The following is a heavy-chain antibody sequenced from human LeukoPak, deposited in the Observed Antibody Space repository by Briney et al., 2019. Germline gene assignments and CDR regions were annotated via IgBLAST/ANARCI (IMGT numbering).Heavy chain of an antibody. CDR3: ARDPIKRGYYFDY. CDR2: ISSSSSYI. V-gene: IGHV3-21*01. J-gene: IGHJ4*02. D-gene: IGHD3-10*01. CDR1: GFTFSSYS. Sequence: GGSLRLSCAASGFTFSSYSMNWVRQASGKGLEWVSSISSSSSYIYYADSVKGRFTISRDNAKNSLYLQMNSLRAEDTAVYYCARDPIKRGYYFDYWGQGTLVTVSS.